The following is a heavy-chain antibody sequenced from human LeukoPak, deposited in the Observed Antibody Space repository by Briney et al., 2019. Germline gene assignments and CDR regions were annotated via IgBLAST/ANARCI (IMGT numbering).Heavy chain of an antibody. CDR2: INHSGST. Sequence: SETLSLTCAVYGGSFSGYYWSWIRQPPGKGLEWIGEINHSGSTNYNPSLKSRVTISVDTSKNQFSLKLSSVTAADTAVYYCARGRLRKPTATGRPNGMDVWGKGTTVTVSS. D-gene: IGHD4-17*01. CDR1: GGSFSGYY. CDR3: ARGRLRKPTATGRPNGMDV. J-gene: IGHJ6*04. V-gene: IGHV4-34*01.